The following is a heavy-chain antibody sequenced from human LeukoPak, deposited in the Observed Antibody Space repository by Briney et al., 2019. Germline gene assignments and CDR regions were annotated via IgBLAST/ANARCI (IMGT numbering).Heavy chain of an antibody. J-gene: IGHJ4*02. D-gene: IGHD1-26*01. CDR3: ARDPTLSGSYYGVFDY. V-gene: IGHV1-18*01. CDR1: GYTFTSYG. CDR2: ISAYNGNT. Sequence: ASVKVSCKASGYTFTSYGISWVRQAPGQGLEWMGWISAYNGNTNYAQKLQGRVTMTTDTSTSTANMELRSLRSDDTAVYYCARDPTLSGSYYGVFDYWGQGTLVTVSS.